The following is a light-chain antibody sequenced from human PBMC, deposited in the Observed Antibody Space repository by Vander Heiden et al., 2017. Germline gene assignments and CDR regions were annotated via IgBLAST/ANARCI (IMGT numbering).Light chain of an antibody. J-gene: IGLJ2*01. V-gene: IGLV2-14*03. CDR2: DVR. CDR3: TSYTSRTTWV. CDR1: SSDVGGYNY. Sequence: QSALTQPASVSGSPGQSLTISCTGTSSDVGGYNYVSWYQQHPGKAPKVMIYDVRNRPSGVSNRFSGSKSGNTASLTISGLQAEDEADYYCTSYTSRTTWVFGGGTKLTVL.